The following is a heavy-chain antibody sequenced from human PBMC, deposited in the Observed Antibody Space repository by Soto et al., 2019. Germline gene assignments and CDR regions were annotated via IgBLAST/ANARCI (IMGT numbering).Heavy chain of an antibody. D-gene: IGHD2-2*02. J-gene: IGHJ3*02. CDR1: GFTFSSYG. V-gene: IGHV3-30*18. Sequence: ESGGGVVQPGRSLRLSCAASGFTFSSYGRHWVRQAPGKGLEWVAVISYDGSTIYYGDSVKGRFTISRDNSKNTLYLHMNSLRGEDTAVYYCAKDAGPLLYGDAFDIWGQGTMVTVSS. CDR2: ISYDGSTI. CDR3: AKDAGPLLYGDAFDI.